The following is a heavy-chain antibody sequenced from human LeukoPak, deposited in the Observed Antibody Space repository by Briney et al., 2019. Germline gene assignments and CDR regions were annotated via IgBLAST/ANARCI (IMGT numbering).Heavy chain of an antibody. J-gene: IGHJ6*02. Sequence: SETLSLTCTVSGGSLSYYYWSWIRQPPGKGLEWIGYIYYSGSTNYNPSLKSRVTISVDTPKDQFSLKLSSVTAAATAVYYCARSRLAVAADYYYGMDVWGQGTTVTVSS. V-gene: IGHV4-59*08. D-gene: IGHD6-19*01. CDR2: IYYSGST. CDR3: ARSRLAVAADYYYGMDV. CDR1: GGSLSYYY.